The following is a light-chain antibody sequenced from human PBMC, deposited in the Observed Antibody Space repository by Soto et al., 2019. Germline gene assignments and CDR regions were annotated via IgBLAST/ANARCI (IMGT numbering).Light chain of an antibody. J-gene: IGKJ4*01. CDR2: DAS. CDR1: QSVASNY. CDR3: QQYGSSPLT. Sequence: EIVLTQSPGTLSLSPGERATLSCRASQSVASNYLGWYQQKPGQAPRVLIFDASIRATGIPDRFSASGSGSDLTITISRLEPEDFEVYYCQQYGSSPLTFGGGTKVDIK. V-gene: IGKV3-20*01.